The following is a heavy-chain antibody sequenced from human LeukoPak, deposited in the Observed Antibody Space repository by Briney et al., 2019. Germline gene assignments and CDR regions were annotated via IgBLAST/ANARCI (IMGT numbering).Heavy chain of an antibody. Sequence: APVKVSCKASGGTFSSYAISWVRQAPGQGLEWMGGIIPIFGTANYAQKLQGRVTMTTDTSTSTAYMELRSLRSDDTAVYYCARVTQWLDSPAEYFQHWGQGTLVTVSS. CDR3: ARVTQWLDSPAEYFQH. V-gene: IGHV1-69*05. J-gene: IGHJ1*01. D-gene: IGHD6-19*01. CDR1: GGTFSSYA. CDR2: IIPIFGTA.